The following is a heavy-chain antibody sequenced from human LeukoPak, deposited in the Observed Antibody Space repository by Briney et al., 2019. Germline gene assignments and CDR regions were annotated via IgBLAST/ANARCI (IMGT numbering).Heavy chain of an antibody. V-gene: IGHV1-69*13. D-gene: IGHD1-26*01. CDR1: GGTFSSYA. CDR3: ASGEGGVGATCY. Sequence: ASVKVSCKASGGTFSSYAISWVRQAPGQGLEWMGGIIPIFGTANYAQKFQGRVTITADESTSTAYMELSSLRSEGTAVYYCASGEGGVGATCYWGQGTLVTVSS. CDR2: IIPIFGTA. J-gene: IGHJ4*02.